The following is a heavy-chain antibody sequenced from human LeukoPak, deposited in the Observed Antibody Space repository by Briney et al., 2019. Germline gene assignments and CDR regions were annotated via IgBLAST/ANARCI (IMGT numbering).Heavy chain of an antibody. J-gene: IGHJ3*02. D-gene: IGHD3-3*01. Sequence: GGSLRLSCAASGFTVSSNYMSWVRQAPGKGLEWVSVIYSGGSTYYADSVKGRFTISRDNSKNTLYLQMNSLRAEDTAVYYCARDVSLYYDFWSGSGDAFDIWGQGTMVTVSS. CDR3: ARDVSLYYDFWSGSGDAFDI. CDR1: GFTVSSNY. V-gene: IGHV3-53*01. CDR2: IYSGGST.